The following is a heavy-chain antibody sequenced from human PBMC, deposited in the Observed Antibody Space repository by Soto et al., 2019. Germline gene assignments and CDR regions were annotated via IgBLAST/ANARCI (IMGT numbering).Heavy chain of an antibody. Sequence: GASVKVSCKASGGTFSSYAISWVRQAPGQGLEWMGGIIPIFGTANYAQKFQGRVTITADESTSTAYMELSSLRSEDTAVYYCARDSIAVAGYYYYGMDVWGQGTTVTVSS. D-gene: IGHD6-19*01. CDR1: GGTFSSYA. CDR2: IIPIFGTA. V-gene: IGHV1-69*13. J-gene: IGHJ6*02. CDR3: ARDSIAVAGYYYYGMDV.